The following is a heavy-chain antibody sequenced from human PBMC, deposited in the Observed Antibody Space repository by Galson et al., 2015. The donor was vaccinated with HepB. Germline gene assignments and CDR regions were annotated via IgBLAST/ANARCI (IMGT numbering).Heavy chain of an antibody. CDR1: GFTFSSYA. CDR3: ARDKAETVAGTGYFQH. J-gene: IGHJ1*01. CDR2: ISYDGRNK. V-gene: IGHV3-30*04. D-gene: IGHD6-19*01. Sequence: SLRLSCAASGFTFSSYAMHWVRRAPGKGLEWVALISYDGRNKHYVDSVKGRFTISRDNSKNTLYLQMNSLRAEDTAVYYCARDKAETVAGTGYFQHWGQGTLVTVSS.